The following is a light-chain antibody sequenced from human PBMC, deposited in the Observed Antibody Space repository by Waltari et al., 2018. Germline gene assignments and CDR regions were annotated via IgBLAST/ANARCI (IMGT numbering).Light chain of an antibody. J-gene: IGLJ1*01. CDR3: SSYTSSSTYV. Sequence: QSALTQPASVSGSLGQSITISCTGTSSDVGGYNSVSWFQPHPGKAPKLMIYDVSNRPSGVSNRFSGSKSGNTASLTISGLQAEDEADYYCSSYTSSSTYVFGTGTKVTVL. V-gene: IGLV2-14*03. CDR2: DVS. CDR1: SSDVGGYNS.